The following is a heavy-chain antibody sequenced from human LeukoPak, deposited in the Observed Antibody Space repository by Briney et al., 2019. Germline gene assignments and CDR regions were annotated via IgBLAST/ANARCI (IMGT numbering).Heavy chain of an antibody. D-gene: IGHD3-3*01. CDR2: IYYSGST. J-gene: IGHJ6*03. CDR3: ARAINAIFGADYYMDV. CDR1: GGSVSSGDYY. Sequence: PSQTLSLTCTVSGGSVSSGDYYWSWIRQPPGKGLEWVGYIYYSGSTYYNPSLKSRLTISVDTSKNQFSLKLSSVTAADTAVYYCARAINAIFGADYYMDVWGKGTTVTVSS. V-gene: IGHV4-30-4*08.